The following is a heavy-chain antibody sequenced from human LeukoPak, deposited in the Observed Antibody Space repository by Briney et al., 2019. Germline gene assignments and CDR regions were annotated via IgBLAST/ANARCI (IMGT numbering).Heavy chain of an antibody. CDR2: IIPILGIA. J-gene: IGHJ5*02. CDR3: AREEGEPVYGSGSYYKTGNWFDP. CDR1: GGTFSSYA. D-gene: IGHD3-10*01. Sequence: EASVKVSCKASGGTFSSYAISWVRQAPGQGLEWMGRIIPILGIANYAQKFQGRVTITADKSTSTAYMELSSLRSEDTAVYYCAREEGEPVYGSGSYYKTGNWFDPWGQGTLVTVSS. V-gene: IGHV1-69*04.